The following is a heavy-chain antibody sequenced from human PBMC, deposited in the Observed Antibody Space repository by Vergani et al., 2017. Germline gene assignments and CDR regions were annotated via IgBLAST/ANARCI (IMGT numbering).Heavy chain of an antibody. CDR1: GFTSAGYA. Sequence: EVQLEESGGGLVLPGRSLRLSCVASGFTSAGYAMHWVRQAPAKGLEWVSGISWNSNSIGYADSVKGRFTISRDNAKNSLYLQMNSLRAEDTALYYCAKDLGTSSGGGWFDPWGQGTLVTVSS. CDR2: ISWNSNSI. D-gene: IGHD6-6*01. J-gene: IGHJ5*02. V-gene: IGHV3-9*02. CDR3: AKDLGTSSGGGWFDP.